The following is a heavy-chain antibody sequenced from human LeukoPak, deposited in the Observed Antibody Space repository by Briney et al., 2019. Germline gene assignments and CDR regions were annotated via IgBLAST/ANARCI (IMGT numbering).Heavy chain of an antibody. J-gene: IGHJ4*02. Sequence: SETLSLTCTVSAGSVSSGSDYWSWIRQPPGKGLEWIGFIHYSGSTTYSPSLKSRVSISVDTSKNQFSLKLSSVTAADTAIYYCARVLTIFGVVTPYFDYWGQGTWSPSPQ. CDR1: AGSVSSGSDY. CDR3: ARVLTIFGVVTPYFDY. D-gene: IGHD3-3*01. CDR2: IHYSGST. V-gene: IGHV4-61*01.